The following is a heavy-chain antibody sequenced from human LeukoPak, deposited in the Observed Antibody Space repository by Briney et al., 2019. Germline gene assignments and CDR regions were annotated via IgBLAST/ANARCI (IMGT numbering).Heavy chain of an antibody. Sequence: GGSLRLSCAASGFIFNTYAMTWVRQAPGKGREWVSGISDRGDSTYYADSVKGRFTISRDSSKNTLYLQMNNLRAEETAVYYCARGEGYCSGGSCYLDFWGQGTLVTVSS. CDR1: GFIFNTYA. D-gene: IGHD2-15*01. CDR3: ARGEGYCSGGSCYLDF. CDR2: ISDRGDST. V-gene: IGHV3-23*01. J-gene: IGHJ4*02.